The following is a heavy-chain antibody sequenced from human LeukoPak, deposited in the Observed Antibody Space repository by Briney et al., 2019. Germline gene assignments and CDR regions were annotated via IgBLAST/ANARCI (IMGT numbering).Heavy chain of an antibody. CDR1: GGSISSSNW. J-gene: IGHJ6*02. V-gene: IGHV4-4*02. CDR2: INHSGST. D-gene: IGHD3-10*01. Sequence: PSGTLSLTCAVSGGSISSSNWWSWVRQPPGKGLEWIGEINHSGSTNYNPSLKSRVTISVDTSKNQFSLKLSSVTAADTAVYYCARGRYYGSGSYYQYYYYYYGMDVWGQGTTVTVSS. CDR3: ARGRYYGSGSYYQYYYYYYGMDV.